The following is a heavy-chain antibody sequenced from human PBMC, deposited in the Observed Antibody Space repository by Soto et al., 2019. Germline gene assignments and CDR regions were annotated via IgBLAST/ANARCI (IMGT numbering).Heavy chain of an antibody. V-gene: IGHV3-9*01. J-gene: IGHJ4*02. D-gene: IGHD6-19*01. Sequence: EVQLVESGGGLVQPDRSLRLSCAASGFTFDDYAMHWVRQAPGKGLEWVSGISWNSGSIGYADSVKGRFTISRDNAKNSLYLQMNSLRAEDTALYYCAKVEGSAPFDYWGQGTLVIVSS. CDR1: GFTFDDYA. CDR2: ISWNSGSI. CDR3: AKVEGSAPFDY.